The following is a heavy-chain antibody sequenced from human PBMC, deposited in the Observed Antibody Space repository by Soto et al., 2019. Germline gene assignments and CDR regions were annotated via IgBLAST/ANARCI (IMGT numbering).Heavy chain of an antibody. D-gene: IGHD4-17*01. Sequence: GGSLRLSCAAPGFTFSSYAMSWVRQAPGKGLEWVSAISGSGGSTYYADSVKGRFTISRDNSKNTLYLQMNSLRAEDTAVYYCAKDQPPATTVTNAIYYYGMDVWGQGTTVTVSS. CDR3: AKDQPPATTVTNAIYYYGMDV. J-gene: IGHJ6*02. CDR1: GFTFSSYA. V-gene: IGHV3-23*01. CDR2: ISGSGGST.